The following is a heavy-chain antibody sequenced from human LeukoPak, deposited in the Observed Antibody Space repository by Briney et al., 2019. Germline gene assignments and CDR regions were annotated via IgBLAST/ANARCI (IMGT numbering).Heavy chain of an antibody. CDR1: GGSISSGGYS. CDR3: ATTRRGDRSGYFYGQGDY. CDR2: IYHSGST. D-gene: IGHD3-22*01. J-gene: IGHJ4*02. Sequence: SETLSLTCAVSGGSISSGGYSWSWIRQPPGKGLEWIGYIYHSGSTYYNPSLKSRVTISVDRSKNQFSLNLTSVTAADTAVYYCATTRRGDRSGYFYGQGDYWGQGTLVTVSS. V-gene: IGHV4-30-2*01.